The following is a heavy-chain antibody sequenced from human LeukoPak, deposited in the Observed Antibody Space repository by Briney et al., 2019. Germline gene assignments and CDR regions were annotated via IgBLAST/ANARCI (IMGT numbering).Heavy chain of an antibody. V-gene: IGHV4-4*02. D-gene: IGHD6-13*01. Sequence: PSETLSLTCAVSGGSINSSNWWSWVRQPPGKGLECIGEIYHSGSTNYNPSLKSRVSISIDKPKNQLSLKLSSVTAADTAVYYCASGGISGQQLIYWGQGALVTVSS. CDR1: GGSINSSNW. CDR3: ASGGISGQQLIY. J-gene: IGHJ4*02. CDR2: IYHSGST.